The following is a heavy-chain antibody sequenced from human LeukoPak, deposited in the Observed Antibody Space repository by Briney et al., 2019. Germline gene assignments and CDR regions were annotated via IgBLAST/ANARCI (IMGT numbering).Heavy chain of an antibody. CDR3: ARLSPFSDY. CDR1: GGSNSSSSYY. V-gene: IGHV4-39*01. CDR2: IYYSGST. J-gene: IGHJ4*02. Sequence: SETLSLTCTVSGGSNSSSSYYWGWIRQPPGKGLEWIGSIYYSGSTYYNPSLKSRVTISVDTSKNQFSLKLSSVTAADTAVYYCARLSPFSDYWGQGTLVTVSS.